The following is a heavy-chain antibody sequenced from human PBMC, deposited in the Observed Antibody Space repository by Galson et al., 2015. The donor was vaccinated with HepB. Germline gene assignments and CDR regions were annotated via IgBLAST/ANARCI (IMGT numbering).Heavy chain of an antibody. D-gene: IGHD3-3*01. J-gene: IGHJ3*01. CDR3: GNQXPTRFLEGGTEAFDV. Sequence: SLRLSCAXSGFTFSXYGMHWXRQAXGKGLXXXXLIXYXXXNXXXVDXVXGRXTISRDNSKNTLYXQMRSLRPEDTAVYYCGNQXPTRFLEGGTEAFDVWGQGXVVTVSS. CDR2: IXYXXXNX. CDR1: GFTFSXYG. V-gene: IGHV3-30*18.